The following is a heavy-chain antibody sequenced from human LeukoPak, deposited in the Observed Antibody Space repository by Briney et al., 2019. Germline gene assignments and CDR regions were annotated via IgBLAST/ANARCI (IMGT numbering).Heavy chain of an antibody. CDR1: GGSFSGYY. J-gene: IGHJ4*02. Sequence: PSETLSLTRAVYGGSFSGYYWSWIRQPPGKGLEWIGEINHSGSTNYNPSLKSRVTISVDTSKNQFSLKLSSVTAADTAVYYCARGRIVGATRPFDYWGQGTLVTVSS. CDR2: INHSGST. D-gene: IGHD1-26*01. V-gene: IGHV4-34*01. CDR3: ARGRIVGATRPFDY.